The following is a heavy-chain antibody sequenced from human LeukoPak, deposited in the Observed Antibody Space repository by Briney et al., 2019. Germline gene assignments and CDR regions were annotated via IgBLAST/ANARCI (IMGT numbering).Heavy chain of an antibody. CDR1: GYTFTNYD. V-gene: IGHV1-18*01. CDR3: AREGTDLQLQPNHHHFDY. J-gene: IGHJ4*02. D-gene: IGHD1-14*01. Sequence: ASVKVSCKASGYTFTNYDINWVRQAAGQGLEWMGWINPNSGGTNYAQKFQGRVTTTTDTSTSTAYMELRSLRSDDTAVYYCAREGTDLQLQPNHHHFDYWGQGTLVTVSS. CDR2: INPNSGGT.